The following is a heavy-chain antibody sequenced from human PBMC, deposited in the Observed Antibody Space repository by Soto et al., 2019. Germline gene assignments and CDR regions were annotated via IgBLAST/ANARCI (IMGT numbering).Heavy chain of an antibody. CDR2: INAGNGNT. J-gene: IGHJ4*02. V-gene: IGHV1-3*01. CDR1: GYTFTSYA. Sequence: ASVKVSCKASGYTFTSYAMHWVRRAPGQRLEWMGWINAGNGNTKYSQKFQGRVTITRDTSASTAYMELSSLRSEDTAVCYCASSYRIQLWPLSYWGQGTLVTVSS. D-gene: IGHD5-18*01. CDR3: ASSYRIQLWPLSY.